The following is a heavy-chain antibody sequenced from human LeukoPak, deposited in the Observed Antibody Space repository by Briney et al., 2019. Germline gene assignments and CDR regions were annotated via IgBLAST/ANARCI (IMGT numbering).Heavy chain of an antibody. CDR1: GDIFTNYY. CDR3: ASGSDSARSPCDS. J-gene: IGHJ5*02. Sequence: ASVKVSCKASGDIFTNYYSNWVRQAPGQGLEWMGIINPSRGSTGYSQKFQNRVTMTRDTSTSTVYMELSSLRPDDTAVYYCASGSDSARSPCDSWGQGTLITVSS. CDR2: INPSRGST. V-gene: IGHV1-46*01. D-gene: IGHD1-26*01.